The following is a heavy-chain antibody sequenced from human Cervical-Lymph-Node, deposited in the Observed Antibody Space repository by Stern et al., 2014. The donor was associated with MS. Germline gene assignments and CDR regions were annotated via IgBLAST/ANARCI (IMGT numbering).Heavy chain of an antibody. CDR1: GGSISGYY. CDR3: ARDASSHYYDSGSSFDY. J-gene: IGHJ4*02. V-gene: IGHV4-59*13. CDR2: VFFGGTT. Sequence: QVQLQESGPGLVKPSETLSLTCNVSGGSISGYYWTWIRQSPGRGLEWRGVVFFGGTTKYNPSLKCRVAISVDTFKNQFSLKLKSVTAADTAVYYCARDASSHYYDSGSSFDYWGQGTLVTVSS. D-gene: IGHD3-10*01.